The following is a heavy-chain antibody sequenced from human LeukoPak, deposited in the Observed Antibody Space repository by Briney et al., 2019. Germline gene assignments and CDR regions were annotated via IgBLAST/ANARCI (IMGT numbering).Heavy chain of an antibody. CDR2: ISYDGSNK. V-gene: IGHV3-30-3*01. J-gene: IGHJ4*02. Sequence: GGSLRLSCAASGFTFSSYAMHWVRQAPGKGLEWVAVISYDGSNKYYADSVKGRFTISRDNSKNTLYLQMNSLRAEDTAVYYCARDKAHDYWGQGTLVTVSS. CDR3: ARDKAHDY. CDR1: GFTFSSYA.